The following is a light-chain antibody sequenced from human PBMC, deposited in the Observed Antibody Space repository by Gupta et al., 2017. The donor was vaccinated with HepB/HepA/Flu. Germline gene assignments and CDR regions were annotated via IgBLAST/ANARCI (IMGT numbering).Light chain of an antibody. CDR3: NSRDSSGNLHYV. Sequence: SSELTQDPAVSVALGQTVRITCQGDSLRSYYASWYQQKSGQAPVLVIYGKNNRPSGIPDRFSGSSSGNTASLTITGAQAEDEADYYCNSRDSSGNLHYVFGTGTKVTVL. CDR2: GKN. CDR1: SLRSYY. V-gene: IGLV3-19*01. J-gene: IGLJ1*01.